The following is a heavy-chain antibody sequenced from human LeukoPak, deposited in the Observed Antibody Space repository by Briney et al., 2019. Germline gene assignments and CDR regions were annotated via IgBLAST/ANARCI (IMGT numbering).Heavy chain of an antibody. CDR2: INHSGST. V-gene: IGHV4-34*01. CDR3: ARVHYGSGSLYYYYYYMDV. CDR1: GGSFSGYY. Sequence: NPSETLSLTCAVYGGSFSGYYWSWIRRPPGKGLEWIGEINHSGSTNYNPSLKSRVTISVDTSKNQFSLKLTSVTAADTAVYYCARVHYGSGSLYYYYYYMDVWGKGTTVTISS. D-gene: IGHD3-10*01. J-gene: IGHJ6*03.